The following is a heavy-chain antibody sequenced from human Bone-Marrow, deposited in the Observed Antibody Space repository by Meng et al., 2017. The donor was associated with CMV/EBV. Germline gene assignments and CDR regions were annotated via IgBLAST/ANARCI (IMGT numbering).Heavy chain of an antibody. V-gene: IGHV3-74*01. CDR1: GFTFSSYW. D-gene: IGHD1-1*01. CDR3: ARAVAGTNYYYYGMDV. Sequence: GGSLRLSCAASGFTFSSYWMHWARQAPGKGLVWVSRINSDGSSTSYADSVKGRFTISRDNAKNTLYLQMNSLRAEDTAVYYCARAVAGTNYYYYGMDVWGQGTTVTVSS. J-gene: IGHJ6*02. CDR2: INSDGSST.